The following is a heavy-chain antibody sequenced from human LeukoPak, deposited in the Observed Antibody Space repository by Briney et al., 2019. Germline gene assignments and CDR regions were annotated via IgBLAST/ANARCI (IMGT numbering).Heavy chain of an antibody. CDR1: GFTFSSYA. V-gene: IGHV3-23*01. Sequence: PGGSLTLSCAASGFTFSSYAMSWVRQAPGKGLEWVSAISGSGDNTYYADSVKGRFTISRDNSRNTLYLQMNSLRAEDTAVYYCAKDSWSGQPTSDYFDYWGQGTLVTVSS. D-gene: IGHD3-3*01. J-gene: IGHJ4*02. CDR3: AKDSWSGQPTSDYFDY. CDR2: ISGSGDNT.